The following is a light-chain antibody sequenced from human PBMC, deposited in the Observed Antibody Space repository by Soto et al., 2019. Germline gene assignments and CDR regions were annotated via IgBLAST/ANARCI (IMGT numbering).Light chain of an antibody. CDR3: QQYNKWPPWT. CDR1: QSVGSR. J-gene: IGKJ1*01. CDR2: GAT. V-gene: IGKV3-15*01. Sequence: EIVMTQSPDTLSVSPGEGATLSCRASQSVGSRLAWYQQKPGQAPRLLIYGATSRATGIPGRFSGSGSETEFTLTISSLQSEDFAVYYCQQYNKWPPWTFGQGTKVEIK.